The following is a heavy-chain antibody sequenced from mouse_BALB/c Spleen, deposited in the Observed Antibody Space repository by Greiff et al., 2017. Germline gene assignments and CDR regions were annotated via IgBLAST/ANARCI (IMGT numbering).Heavy chain of an antibody. CDR2: IYPGNGDT. Sequence: QVQLQQPGAELVKPGASVKMSCKASGYTFTSYNMHWVKQTPGQGLEWIGAIYPGNGDTSYNQKFKGKATLTADKSSSTAYMQLSSLTSEDSAVYYCAREGDGNYGAMDYWGLGTSVTVSS. J-gene: IGHJ4*01. CDR3: AREGDGNYGAMDY. CDR1: GYTFTSYN. D-gene: IGHD2-1*01. V-gene: IGHV1-12*01.